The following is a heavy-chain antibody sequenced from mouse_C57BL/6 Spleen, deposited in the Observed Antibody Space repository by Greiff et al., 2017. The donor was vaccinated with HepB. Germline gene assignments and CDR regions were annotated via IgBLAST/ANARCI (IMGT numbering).Heavy chain of an antibody. V-gene: IGHV1-82*01. CDR2: IYPGDGDT. CDR1: GYAFSSSW. Sequence: VQLQQSGPELVKPGASVKISCKASGYAFSSSWMNWVKQRPGKGLEWIGRIYPGDGDTNYNGKFKGKATLTADKSYITAYMQLSSLTSEDSAVYFCARELPYYAMDYWGQGTSVTVSS. CDR3: ARELPYYAMDY. J-gene: IGHJ4*01. D-gene: IGHD1-3*01.